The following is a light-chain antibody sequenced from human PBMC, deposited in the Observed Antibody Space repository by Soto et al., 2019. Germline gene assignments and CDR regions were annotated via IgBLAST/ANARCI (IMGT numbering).Light chain of an antibody. CDR2: DAS. CDR1: QSVRGSY. V-gene: IGKV3-20*01. CDR3: QHYGSSPWT. J-gene: IGKJ1*01. Sequence: EIVLTQSPGTLSLSPGERATLSCRASQSVRGSYLAWYQQKPGQAPRLLIYDASSRATGIPDRFSGSGSGTDFTLTVSRLEPEDFAVYYCQHYGSSPWTFGQVTKVEIK.